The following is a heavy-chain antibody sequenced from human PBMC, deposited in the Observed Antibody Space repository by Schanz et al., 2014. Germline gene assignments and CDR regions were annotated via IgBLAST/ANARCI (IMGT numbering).Heavy chain of an antibody. V-gene: IGHV1-2*02. CDR2: IDPNSGGT. Sequence: QVQLVQSGADVKKPGASVKVSCKASGNTLSAYYIHWIRQAPGQGLEWMGWIDPNSGGTNYAQKFQGRVTMTSDTSITTAYMEVNSLTSDDTAVFYCARTASHDVWRGYIPHYAFDLWGQGTVVIVSS. CDR1: GNTLSAYY. D-gene: IGHD3-3*01. J-gene: IGHJ3*01. CDR3: ARTASHDVWRGYIPHYAFDL.